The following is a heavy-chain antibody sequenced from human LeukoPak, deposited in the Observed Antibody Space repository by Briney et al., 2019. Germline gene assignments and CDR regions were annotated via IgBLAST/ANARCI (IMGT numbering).Heavy chain of an antibody. CDR2: IYSGGST. CDR3: ARDVLVIGESFDY. V-gene: IGHV3-53*01. D-gene: IGHD3-10*01. J-gene: IGHJ4*02. CDR1: GFTVSSNY. Sequence: PGGSLRLSCAASGFTVSSNYMSWVRQAPGKGLEWVSVIYSGGSTYYADSVKGRFTISRDNSKNTLYLQMNSLRADDTAVYYCARDVLVIGESFDYWGQGTLVTVPS.